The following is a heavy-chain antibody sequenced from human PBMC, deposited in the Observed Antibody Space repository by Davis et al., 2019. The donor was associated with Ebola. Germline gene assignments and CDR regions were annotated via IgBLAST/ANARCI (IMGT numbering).Heavy chain of an antibody. CDR2: ISSDRHI. D-gene: IGHD2-21*01. J-gene: IGHJ4*02. V-gene: IGHV3-48*01. CDR3: AKSRGDSYSSVDY. Sequence: GESLKISCAASGFTFSYYGMNWVRQAPGKGLEWISYISSDRHINYADSVKGRFTISRDNAKNTLYLQMNSLRAEDTALYYCAKSRGDSYSSVDYWGQGTLATVSS. CDR1: GFTFSYYG.